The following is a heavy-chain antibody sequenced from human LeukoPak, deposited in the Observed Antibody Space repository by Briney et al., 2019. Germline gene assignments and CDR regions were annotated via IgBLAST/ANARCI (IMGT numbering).Heavy chain of an antibody. Sequence: SETLSLTCTVSGGSISSSGSYWAWIRQPPGKGLEWIGEINHSGSTNYNPSLKSRVTISVDTSKNQFSLKLSSVTAADTAVYYCARLSCGAAANKSITEFDYWGQGTLVTVSS. D-gene: IGHD6-13*01. V-gene: IGHV4-39*07. CDR2: INHSGST. CDR3: ARLSCGAAANKSITEFDY. CDR1: GGSISSSGSY. J-gene: IGHJ4*02.